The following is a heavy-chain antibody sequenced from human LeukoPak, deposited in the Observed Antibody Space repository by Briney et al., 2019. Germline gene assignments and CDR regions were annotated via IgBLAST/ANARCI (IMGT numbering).Heavy chain of an antibody. CDR2: IYHSGTT. CDR1: GGPINNNNW. D-gene: IGHD3-10*01. CDR3: AIKPPSGWFGTGWLDP. Sequence: SGTLSLTCSVSGGPINNNNWWSWVRQSPGKGLEWIGNIYHSGTTHYNPSLKSRATISVDKSKNQFSLKLNSVTAADTAVYYCAIKPPSGWFGTGWLDPWGQGTLVTVSS. V-gene: IGHV4-4*02. J-gene: IGHJ5*02.